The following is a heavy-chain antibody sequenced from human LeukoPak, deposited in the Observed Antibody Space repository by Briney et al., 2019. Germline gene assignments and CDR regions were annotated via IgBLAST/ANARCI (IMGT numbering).Heavy chain of an antibody. J-gene: IGHJ4*02. V-gene: IGHV3-48*01. D-gene: IGHD7-27*01. CDR3: AKAANWGSFDY. Sequence: GGSLRLSCAASGFTFSSYGMTWVRQAPGKGLEWVSYISSSSSTIYYADSVKGRFTISRDNFKNTLYLQMNSLRAEDTAVYYCAKAANWGSFDYWGQGTLVTVSS. CDR2: ISSSSSTI. CDR1: GFTFSSYG.